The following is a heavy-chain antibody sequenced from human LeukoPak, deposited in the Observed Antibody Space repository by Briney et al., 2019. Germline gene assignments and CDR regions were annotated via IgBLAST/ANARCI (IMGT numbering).Heavy chain of an antibody. CDR3: ARDAPRGYNYDLFDY. J-gene: IGHJ4*02. V-gene: IGHV3-33*01. Sequence: GGSLRLSCAASGFTFSSYGMHWVRQAPGKGLEWVAVIWYDGSNKYYADSVKGRFTISRDNSKNTLYLQMNSLRAEDTAVYYCARDAPRGYNYDLFDYWGQGTLVTVSS. D-gene: IGHD5-18*01. CDR1: GFTFSSYG. CDR2: IWYDGSNK.